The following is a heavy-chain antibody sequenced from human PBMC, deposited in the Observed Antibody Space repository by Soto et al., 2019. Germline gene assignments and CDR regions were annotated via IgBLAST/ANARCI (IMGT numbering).Heavy chain of an antibody. Sequence: SVKVSCKASGGTFSSYAISWVRQAPGRGLEWMGGIIPIFGTANYAQKFQGRVTITADESTSTAYMELSSLRSEDTAVYYCARSYYYDSSGSGLKGWFDPWGQGTLVTSPQ. J-gene: IGHJ5*02. CDR3: ARSYYYDSSGSGLKGWFDP. D-gene: IGHD3-22*01. V-gene: IGHV1-69*13. CDR1: GGTFSSYA. CDR2: IIPIFGTA.